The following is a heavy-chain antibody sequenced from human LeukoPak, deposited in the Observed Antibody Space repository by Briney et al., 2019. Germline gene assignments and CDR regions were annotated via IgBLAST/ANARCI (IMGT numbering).Heavy chain of an antibody. Sequence: GGSLRLSCAASGFTFRSHDMHWVRQAPGKGLEWVTFVRFDGSDKKYADSVKGRFTISRDNSKNTLYLQMNSLRAEDTAVYYCAKVVDAWGVRLGELSLWGQGTLVTVSS. CDR3: AKVVDAWGVRLGELSL. CDR1: GFTFRSHD. CDR2: VRFDGSDK. D-gene: IGHD3-16*02. V-gene: IGHV3-30*02. J-gene: IGHJ1*01.